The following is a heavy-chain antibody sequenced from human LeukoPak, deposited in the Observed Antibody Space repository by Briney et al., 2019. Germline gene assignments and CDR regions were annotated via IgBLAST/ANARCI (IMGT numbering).Heavy chain of an antibody. Sequence: SETLSLTCAVYGGSFSGYYWSWIRQPPGKGLEWIGEINHSGSTNYNPSLKSRVTISVDTSKNQFSLKLSSVTAADTAVYYCARTSRGFYDSSGYYRPRRAFDIWGQGTMVTVSS. V-gene: IGHV4-34*01. CDR2: INHSGST. J-gene: IGHJ3*02. D-gene: IGHD3-22*01. CDR1: GGSFSGYY. CDR3: ARTSRGFYDSSGYYRPRRAFDI.